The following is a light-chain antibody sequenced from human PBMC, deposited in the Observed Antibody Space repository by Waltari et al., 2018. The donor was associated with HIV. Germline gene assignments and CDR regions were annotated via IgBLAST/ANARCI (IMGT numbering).Light chain of an antibody. CDR3: QQGYRIPWT. J-gene: IGKJ1*01. Sequence: DIQMTQSPSSLSASVGDRVTITCRASQIINNYLSWYQQKPGRAPKLLIYTASSLQTGVPSRFSGSGSGTDFTLTISSLQPEDFATYYCQQGYRIPWTFGQGTRVEIK. CDR2: TAS. V-gene: IGKV1-39*01. CDR1: QIINNY.